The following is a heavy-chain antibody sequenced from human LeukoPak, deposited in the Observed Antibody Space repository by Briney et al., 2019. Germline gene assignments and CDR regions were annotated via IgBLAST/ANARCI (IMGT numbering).Heavy chain of an antibody. CDR1: GGTFSSYA. CDR3: AKGEGLRGYYAGIDY. D-gene: IGHD3-22*01. CDR2: IIPIFGTT. J-gene: IGHJ4*02. V-gene: IGHV1-69*13. Sequence: SVKVSCRASGGTFSSYAISWVRQAPGQGLEWMGGIIPIFGTTHYAQKFQGRVTIIADESTTTAYMELSSPRSEDTAVYYCAKGEGLRGYYAGIDYWGQGTLVTVSS.